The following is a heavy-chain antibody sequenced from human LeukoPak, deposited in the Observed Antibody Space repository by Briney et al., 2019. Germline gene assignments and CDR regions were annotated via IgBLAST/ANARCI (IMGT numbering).Heavy chain of an antibody. CDR1: GFTFNSYA. V-gene: IGHV3-23*01. Sequence: GGSLRLSCAASGFTFNSYAMSWVRQAPWERLQWVSGISDSGGNTYYADSVRGRFTISRDNSKNTLYLQMNSLRAEDTAVYYCAKTVGLWYFDYWGQGTLVTVSS. CDR2: ISDSGGNT. CDR3: AKTVGLWYFDY. D-gene: IGHD2/OR15-2a*01. J-gene: IGHJ4*02.